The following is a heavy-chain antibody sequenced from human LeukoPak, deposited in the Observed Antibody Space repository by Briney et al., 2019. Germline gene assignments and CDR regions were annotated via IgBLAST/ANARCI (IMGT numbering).Heavy chain of an antibody. D-gene: IGHD3-10*01. CDR2: IYSGGST. V-gene: IGHV3-53*01. Sequence: GGSLRLSRASSGFTVSSNYMSGVRQAPGKGLEWVSVIYSGGSTYYADSVKGRFTISRDNSKNTLYLQMNSLRAEDTAVYYCASGSGSYRTPYYYMDVWGKGTTVTVSS. J-gene: IGHJ6*03. CDR3: ASGSGSYRTPYYYMDV. CDR1: GFTVSSNY.